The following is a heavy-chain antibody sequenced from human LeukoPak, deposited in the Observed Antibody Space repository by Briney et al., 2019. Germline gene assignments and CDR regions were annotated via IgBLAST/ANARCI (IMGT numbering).Heavy chain of an antibody. V-gene: IGHV3-30*02. J-gene: IGHJ4*02. Sequence: PGGSLRLSCAASGFTFSSYEMNWVRQAPGKGLEWVAYIRYDGSNRHYADSVKGRFTISRDNSKNTLYLQMNSLRAEDTAVYYCARVRDDSNEGYPDYWGQGTLVTVSS. CDR3: ARVRDDSNEGYPDY. D-gene: IGHD3-3*01. CDR2: IRYDGSNR. CDR1: GFTFSSYE.